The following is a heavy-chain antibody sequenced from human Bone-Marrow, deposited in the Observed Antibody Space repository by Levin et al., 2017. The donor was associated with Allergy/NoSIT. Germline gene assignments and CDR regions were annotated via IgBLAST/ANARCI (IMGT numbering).Heavy chain of an antibody. V-gene: IGHV4-34*01. Sequence: SETLSLTCAVYGGSFSGYYWSWIRQPPGKGLEWIGEINHSGSTNYNPSLKSRVTISVDTSKNQFSLKLSSVTAADTAVYYCARSKVVRVRPEPYCSGGSCYYTVFDYWGQGTLVTVSS. CDR1: GGSFSGYY. CDR3: ARSKVVRVRPEPYCSGGSCYYTVFDY. D-gene: IGHD2-15*01. J-gene: IGHJ4*02. CDR2: INHSGST.